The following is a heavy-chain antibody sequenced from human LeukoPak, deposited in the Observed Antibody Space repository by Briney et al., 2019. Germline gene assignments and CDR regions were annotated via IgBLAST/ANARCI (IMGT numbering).Heavy chain of an antibody. D-gene: IGHD6-19*01. CDR1: GFTFSSYG. Sequence: GRSLRLSCAASGFTFSSYGMHWVGQAPGKGLEWVAVIWYDGSNKYYADSVKGRFTISRDNSKNTLYLQMNSLRAEDTAVYYCARGIAVAGYDYWGQGTLVTVSS. CDR3: ARGIAVAGYDY. CDR2: IWYDGSNK. J-gene: IGHJ4*02. V-gene: IGHV3-33*01.